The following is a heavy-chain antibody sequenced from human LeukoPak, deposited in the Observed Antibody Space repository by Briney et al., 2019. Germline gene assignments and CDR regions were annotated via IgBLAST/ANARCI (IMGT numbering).Heavy chain of an antibody. Sequence: SETLSLTCGVSGYSISSGYYWGWIRQPPGKGLEWIGSIYHSGSTDYNPSLKSRLTISVDTSKNQFSLRLTSVTAADTAVYYCARAIVSLYSSGPPLEFWGQGILITVSS. D-gene: IGHD3-22*01. CDR2: IYHSGST. V-gene: IGHV4-38-2*01. CDR1: GYSISSGYY. J-gene: IGHJ4*02. CDR3: ARAIVSLYSSGPPLEF.